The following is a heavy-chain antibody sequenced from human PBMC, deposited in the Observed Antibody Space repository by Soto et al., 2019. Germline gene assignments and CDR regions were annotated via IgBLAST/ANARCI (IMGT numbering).Heavy chain of an antibody. CDR1: GGTFSSYA. D-gene: IGHD4-17*01. CDR2: IIPIFGTA. CDR3: ARGKMTTVTTAYFDY. V-gene: IGHV1-69*05. J-gene: IGHJ4*02. Sequence: SVKVSCKASGGTFSSYAISWVRQAPGQGLEWMGGIIPIFGTANYAQKLQGRVTMTTDTSTSTAYMELRSLRSDDTAVYYCARGKMTTVTTAYFDYWGQGTLVTVSS.